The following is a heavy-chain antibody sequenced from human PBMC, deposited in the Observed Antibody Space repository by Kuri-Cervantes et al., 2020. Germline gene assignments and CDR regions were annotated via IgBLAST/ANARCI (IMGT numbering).Heavy chain of an antibody. D-gene: IGHD2-21*02. CDR2: ISSSSSTI. J-gene: IGHJ2*01. CDR1: GFTFSSYS. CDR3: ARDVSVTASYPYWYFDL. Sequence: GESLKISCAASGFTFSSYSMNWVRQAPGKGLEWVSYISSSSSTIYYADSVKGRFTISRDNAKNSLYLQMNSLRAEDTALYYCARDVSVTASYPYWYFDLWGRGTPVTVSS. V-gene: IGHV3-48*04.